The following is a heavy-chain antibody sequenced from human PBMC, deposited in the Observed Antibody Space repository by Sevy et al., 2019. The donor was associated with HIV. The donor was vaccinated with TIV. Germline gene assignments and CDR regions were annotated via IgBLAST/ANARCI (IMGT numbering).Heavy chain of an antibody. V-gene: IGHV3-23*01. CDR1: GFTFSNYV. J-gene: IGHJ4*02. CDR3: ARELNLGQIVTIEY. D-gene: IGHD3-16*02. Sequence: GGSLRLSCTASGFTFSNYVMAWVRQAAGTGLQWISSVTRSNTYYIDSVTGRFTISRDNSKNTLYLQMNSLSADDTAIYYCARELNLGQIVTIEYWGRGSLVTVSS. CDR2: VTRSNT.